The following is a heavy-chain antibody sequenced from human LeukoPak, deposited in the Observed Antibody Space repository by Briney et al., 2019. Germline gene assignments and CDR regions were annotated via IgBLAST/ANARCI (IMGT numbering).Heavy chain of an antibody. V-gene: IGHV4-34*01. J-gene: IGHJ4*02. CDR1: GGSFSGYY. Sequence: KTSETLSLTCAVYGGSFSGYYWSWIRQPPGKGLEWIGEINHSGSTNYNPSLKSRVTISVDTSKNQFSLKLSSVTAADTAVYYCASLLTGDHDFDYWGQGTLVTVSS. CDR3: ASLLTGDHDFDY. CDR2: INHSGST. D-gene: IGHD7-27*01.